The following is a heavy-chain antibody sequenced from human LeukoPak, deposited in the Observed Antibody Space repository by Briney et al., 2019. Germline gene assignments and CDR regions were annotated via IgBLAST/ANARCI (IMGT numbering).Heavy chain of an antibody. CDR2: IYYSGST. CDR1: GGSISSYY. CDR3: ARVYDGYFGY. D-gene: IGHD2/OR15-2a*01. J-gene: IGHJ4*02. Sequence: PSETLSLTCTVSGGSISSYYWSWIRQPPGKGLEWIGYIYYSGSTNYNPSLKSRVTISVDTSKNQFSLKLSSVTAADTAVYYCARVYDGYFGYWGQGTLVTVSS. V-gene: IGHV4-59*01.